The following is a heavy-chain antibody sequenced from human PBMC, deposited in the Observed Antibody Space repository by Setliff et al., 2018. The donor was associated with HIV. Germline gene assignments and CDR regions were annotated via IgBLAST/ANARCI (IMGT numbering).Heavy chain of an antibody. D-gene: IGHD3-22*01. Sequence: SETLSLTCTVSGGSIKSSSYYWGWIRQPPGKGLEWIGSIYYSGNTYYNPSLKSRVTISTDTSRNRVSLNLTSVTAADTAVYYCARAPGTSMIVLVTHVAFDIWGQGTMVTVSS. CDR2: IYYSGNT. V-gene: IGHV4-39*07. J-gene: IGHJ3*02. CDR1: GGSIKSSSYY. CDR3: ARAPGTSMIVLVTHVAFDI.